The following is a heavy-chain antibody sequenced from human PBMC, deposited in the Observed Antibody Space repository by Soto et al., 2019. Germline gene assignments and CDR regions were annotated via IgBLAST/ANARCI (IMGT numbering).Heavy chain of an antibody. D-gene: IGHD5-18*01. V-gene: IGHV4-59*01. CDR2: IYHSGTT. Sequence: SETLSLTSTVSGGSTSNYYWSWIRRSPGKGLEWIANIYHSGTTNYNLSLKGRVSISIDSSKNQVSLRLKSVTAADTAVYYCARGGYRTLAWFDPWGQGTLVTVSS. CDR3: ARGGYRTLAWFDP. J-gene: IGHJ5*02. CDR1: GGSTSNYY.